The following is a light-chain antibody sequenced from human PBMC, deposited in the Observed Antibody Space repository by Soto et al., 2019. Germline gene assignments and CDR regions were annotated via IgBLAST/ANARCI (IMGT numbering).Light chain of an antibody. CDR1: SSEVGTYNL. Sequence: QSALTQPASVSGSPGQSITISCTSSEVGTYNLVSWYQHHPGKAPKLMIYDVSKRPSGVSNRFSGSKSGNTASLTISGLQAEDEADYYCCSYAGSSTVVGGGTKLTVL. CDR2: DVS. V-gene: IGLV2-23*02. CDR3: CSYAGSSTV. J-gene: IGLJ3*02.